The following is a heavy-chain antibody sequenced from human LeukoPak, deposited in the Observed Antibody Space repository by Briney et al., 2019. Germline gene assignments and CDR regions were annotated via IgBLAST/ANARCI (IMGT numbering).Heavy chain of an antibody. CDR3: ASGGGGDWWYYYYMDV. CDR1: GGSISSGGYS. D-gene: IGHD2-21*02. Sequence: SETLSLTCAVSGGSISSGGYSWSWIRQPPGKGLEWIGYIYYSGSTNYNPSLKSRVTISVDTSKNQFSLKLSSVTAADTAVYYCASGGGGDWWYYYYMDVWGKGTTVTVSS. V-gene: IGHV4-61*08. CDR2: IYYSGST. J-gene: IGHJ6*03.